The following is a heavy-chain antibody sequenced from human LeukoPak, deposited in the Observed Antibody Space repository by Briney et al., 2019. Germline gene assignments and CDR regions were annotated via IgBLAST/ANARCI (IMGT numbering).Heavy chain of an antibody. CDR1: GFTFSSYG. V-gene: IGHV3-23*01. D-gene: IGHD1-26*01. Sequence: GGSLRLSCAASGFTFSSYGMSWVRQAPGKGLEWASTISNSDGNTYYADSVKGRFTISRDNVKNSLYLQMNSLRAEDTAVYYCARTSSWELRGFDYWGQGTLVTVSS. CDR2: ISNSDGNT. J-gene: IGHJ4*02. CDR3: ARTSSWELRGFDY.